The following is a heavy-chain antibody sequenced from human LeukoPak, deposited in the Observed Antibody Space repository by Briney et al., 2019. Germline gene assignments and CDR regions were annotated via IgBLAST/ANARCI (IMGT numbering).Heavy chain of an antibody. V-gene: IGHV4-61*02. Sequence: SETLSLTCTVSGGSISSSSHYWSWLRQPAGKGLEWIGRIYLGGSTNYNPSLKSRVTISVDTSKNQFSLKLSSVTAADTAVYYCARSGNGYNYYYYYYMDVWGKGTTVTISS. CDR3: ARSGNGYNYYYYYYMDV. CDR1: GGSISSSSHY. D-gene: IGHD5-24*01. CDR2: IYLGGST. J-gene: IGHJ6*03.